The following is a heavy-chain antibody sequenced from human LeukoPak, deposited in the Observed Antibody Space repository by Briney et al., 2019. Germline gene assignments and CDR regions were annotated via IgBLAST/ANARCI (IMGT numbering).Heavy chain of an antibody. CDR1: GFTFSSYW. D-gene: IGHD6-6*01. V-gene: IGHV3-74*01. CDR2: INSDGTST. Sequence: PGGSLRLSCAAFGFTFSSYWIHWVIQAPGKAPVWVSRINSDGTSTTYADPVKGRFTISRDSAKNTVYLQMNSLRAEDTAVYYCVRGGGADRPYGLDVWGQGTTVTVSS. CDR3: VRGGGADRPYGLDV. J-gene: IGHJ6*02.